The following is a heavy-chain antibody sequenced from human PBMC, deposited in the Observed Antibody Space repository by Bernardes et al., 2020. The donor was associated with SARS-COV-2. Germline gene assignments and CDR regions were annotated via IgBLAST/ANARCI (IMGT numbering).Heavy chain of an antibody. CDR2: INHSGST. CDR3: ARVLVIPAADDAFDI. Sequence: SETLSLTCAVYGGSFSGYYWSWIRQPPGKGLEWIGEINHSGSTNYNPSLKSRVTISVDTSKNQFSLKLSSVTAADTAVYYCARVLVIPAADDAFDIWGQGTMVTVSS. J-gene: IGHJ3*02. V-gene: IGHV4-34*01. D-gene: IGHD2-2*01. CDR1: GGSFSGYY.